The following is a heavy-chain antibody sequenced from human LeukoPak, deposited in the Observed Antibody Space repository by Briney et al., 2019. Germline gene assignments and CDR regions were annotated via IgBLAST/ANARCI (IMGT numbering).Heavy chain of an antibody. V-gene: IGHV4-34*01. J-gene: IGHJ6*03. CDR3: ARGVVSIYYYYYMDV. D-gene: IGHD3-16*02. CDR2: INHSGST. CDR1: GGSFSGYY. Sequence: SETLSLTCAVYGGSFSGYYWSWIRQPPGKWREWIGEINHSGSTNYNPSLKSRVTISVDTSKTQFSLKLSSVTAADTAVYYCARGVVSIYYYYYMDVWGKGTTVTVSS.